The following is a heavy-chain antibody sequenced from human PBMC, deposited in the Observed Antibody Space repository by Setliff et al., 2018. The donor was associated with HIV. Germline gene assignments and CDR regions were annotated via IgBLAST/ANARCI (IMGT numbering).Heavy chain of an antibody. Sequence: LRLSCAASGFTVSDNYMSWVRQAPGKGLEWVSVIYRDGATYYADSVKGRFTISRDNTKNSLYLQMNSLRAEDTAVYYCARGSGYDKGAYHYYYGMDVWGQGTTVTVSS. CDR3: ARGSGYDKGAYHYYYGMDV. CDR2: IYRDGAT. CDR1: GFTVSDNY. V-gene: IGHV3-53*01. J-gene: IGHJ6*02. D-gene: IGHD5-12*01.